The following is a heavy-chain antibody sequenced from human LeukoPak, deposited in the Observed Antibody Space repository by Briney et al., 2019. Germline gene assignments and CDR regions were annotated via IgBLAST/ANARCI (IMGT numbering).Heavy chain of an antibody. Sequence: GGSLRLSCVVSGLSFSDSYMTWIRQTPGMGLESLAYISGMGHDIYYADSVKGRFTISRDNAKNTLYLQMNSLRAEDTAVYYCARADYYDSSGLDYYYYMDVWGKGTTVTVSS. J-gene: IGHJ6*03. CDR2: ISGMGHDI. CDR1: GLSFSDSY. D-gene: IGHD3-22*01. V-gene: IGHV3-11*04. CDR3: ARADYYDSSGLDYYYYMDV.